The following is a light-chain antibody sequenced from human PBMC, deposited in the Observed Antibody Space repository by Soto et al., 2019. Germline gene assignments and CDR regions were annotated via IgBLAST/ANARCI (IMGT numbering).Light chain of an antibody. V-gene: IGKV1-39*01. CDR3: QQSYSTWWT. CDR1: QSISSY. Sequence: DIPMTQSPSSLSASVGDRVTITCRASQSISSYLNWYQQKPGKAPKLLIYAASSLQSGVPSRFSGSGSGTDFTLTISSLRPEDFATYYCQQSYSTWWTFGQGTKVEI. J-gene: IGKJ1*01. CDR2: AAS.